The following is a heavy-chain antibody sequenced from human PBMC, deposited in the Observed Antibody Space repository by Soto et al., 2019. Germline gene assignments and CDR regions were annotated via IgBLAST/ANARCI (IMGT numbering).Heavy chain of an antibody. CDR2: MSGDGKTI. Sequence: GGSLRLSCAASGFTFSNYFMHWVRQVPGEGLVWVSRMSGDGKTISYADSVKGRFTISRDNAKNTLYLQMNSLRVEDTAVYYCARTYVPGIAGFDPWGQGTL. V-gene: IGHV3-74*01. CDR1: GFTFSNYF. CDR3: ARTYVPGIAGFDP. J-gene: IGHJ5*02. D-gene: IGHD1-1*01.